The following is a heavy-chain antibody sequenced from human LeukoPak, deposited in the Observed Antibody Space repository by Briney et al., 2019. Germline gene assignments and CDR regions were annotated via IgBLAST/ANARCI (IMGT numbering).Heavy chain of an antibody. CDR1: GFTFSNSA. CDR2: IGVAGGNT. J-gene: IGHJ3*02. Sequence: SVNVSCKTSGFTFSNSAVQWVRQARGQRLEWIGWIGVAGGNTNYAQKVQDRITITRDMPTSTAYMELRSLESEDTAVYYCAAEIYGGNSKCCSFDIWGQGTIVTVSS. CDR3: AAEIYGGNSKCCSFDI. D-gene: IGHD4-23*01. V-gene: IGHV1-58*01.